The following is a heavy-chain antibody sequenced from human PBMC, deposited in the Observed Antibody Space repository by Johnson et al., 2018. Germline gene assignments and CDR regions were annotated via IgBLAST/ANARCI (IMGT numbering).Heavy chain of an antibody. V-gene: IGHV4-34*01. CDR1: GGSFSGYY. CDR2: INHREST. J-gene: IGHJ6*03. D-gene: IGHD2-21*01. CDR3: AKRCAGVSCTTPTFGFWENRYYMDV. Sequence: QVQLQQWGAGLLKPSETLSLTCAVYGGSFSGYYWSWIRQSPTKGLEWIGEINHRESTNYNPSLKSRVTISVDTSKNQFPLKLSSVTAADTAVYYRAKRCAGVSCTTPTFGFWENRYYMDVWGRGTTVTVSS.